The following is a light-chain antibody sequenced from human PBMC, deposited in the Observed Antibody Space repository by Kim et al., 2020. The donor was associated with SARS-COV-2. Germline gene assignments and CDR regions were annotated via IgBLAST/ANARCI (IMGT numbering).Light chain of an antibody. CDR1: TGAVTSGHY. V-gene: IGLV7-46*01. Sequence: QAVVTQEPSFTVSPGGTVTLTCASNTGAVTSGHYPSWFQRKPGQAPRTLIYDSTHKHSWTPARFSGSLLGGNAALTLSGAQPEDEADYYCLLSYSGLVFFGGGTQLTVL. J-gene: IGLJ2*01. CDR2: DST. CDR3: LLSYSGLVF.